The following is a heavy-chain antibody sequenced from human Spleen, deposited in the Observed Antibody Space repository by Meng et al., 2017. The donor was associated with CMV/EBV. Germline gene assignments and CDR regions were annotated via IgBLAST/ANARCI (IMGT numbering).Heavy chain of an antibody. CDR3: ARDLRVELLWFGELSGVGHDAFDI. J-gene: IGHJ3*02. V-gene: IGHV3-21*01. D-gene: IGHD3-10*01. CDR2: ISSSSSYI. Sequence: GGSLRLSCAASGFTFSSYSMNWVRQAPGKGLEWVSSISSSSSYICYADSVKGRFTISRDNAKNSLYLQMNSLRAEDTAVYYCARDLRVELLWFGELSGVGHDAFDIWGQGTMVTVSS. CDR1: GFTFSSYS.